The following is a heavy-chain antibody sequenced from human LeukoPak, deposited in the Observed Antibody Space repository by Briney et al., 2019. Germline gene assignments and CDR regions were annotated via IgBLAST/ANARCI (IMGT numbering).Heavy chain of an antibody. CDR3: ARVLRGLYNLGD. D-gene: IGHD3-10*01. J-gene: IGHJ4*02. V-gene: IGHV3-48*02. CDR2: ISSSSDLM. CDR1: GFSLSISG. Sequence: PGGSLRLSCEASGFSLSISGMNWVRQAPGKGLECVSYISSSSDLMSYVASVKGRFTVSRDNAKNSLFLQMNSLRDEDTAVYYCARVLRGLYNLGDWGQGTLVTVSS.